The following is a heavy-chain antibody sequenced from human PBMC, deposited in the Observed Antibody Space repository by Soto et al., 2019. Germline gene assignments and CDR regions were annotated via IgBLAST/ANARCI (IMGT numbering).Heavy chain of an antibody. J-gene: IGHJ4*02. CDR2: INPSGGST. Sequence: GASVKVSCKASGYTFTSYYMHWVRQAPGQGLEWMGIINPSGGSTSYAQKFQGRVTMTRDTSTSTVYMELSSLRSEDTAAYYCAREYYYDSSGYYYFSYWGQGTLVTVSS. D-gene: IGHD3-22*01. CDR1: GYTFTSYY. V-gene: IGHV1-46*01. CDR3: AREYYYDSSGYYYFSY.